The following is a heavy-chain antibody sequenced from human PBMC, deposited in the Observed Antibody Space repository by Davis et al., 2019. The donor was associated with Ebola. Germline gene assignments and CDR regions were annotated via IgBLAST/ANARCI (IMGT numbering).Heavy chain of an antibody. D-gene: IGHD6-19*01. CDR1: GFTFSSYG. CDR3: AKGGIAVAQIYYYYGMDV. CDR2: IWYDGSNK. J-gene: IGHJ6*04. Sequence: GESLKISCAASGFTFSSYGMHWVRQAPGKGLEWVAVIWYDGSNKYYADSVKGRFTISRDNSKNTLYLQMNSLRAEDTAVYYCAKGGIAVAQIYYYYGMDVWGKGTTVTVSS. V-gene: IGHV3-33*06.